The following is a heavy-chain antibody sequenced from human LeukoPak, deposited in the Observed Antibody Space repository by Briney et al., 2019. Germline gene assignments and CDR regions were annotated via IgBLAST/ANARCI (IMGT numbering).Heavy chain of an antibody. D-gene: IGHD6-19*01. CDR1: GFTFSSYA. CDR2: ISGSGGST. J-gene: IGHJ4*02. Sequence: GGSLRLSSAASGFTFSSYAMSWVRQAPGKGLEWVSAISGSGGSTYYADSVKGRFTISRDNSKNTLYLQMNSLRAEDTAVYYCAKDLIAVAGSFSPDDYWGQGTLVTVSS. CDR3: AKDLIAVAGSFSPDDY. V-gene: IGHV3-23*01.